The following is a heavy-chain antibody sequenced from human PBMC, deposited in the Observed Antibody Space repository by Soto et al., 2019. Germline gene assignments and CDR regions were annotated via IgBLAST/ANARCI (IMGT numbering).Heavy chain of an antibody. CDR3: ARGKYYETNWFDP. CDR1: GGSIITYY. V-gene: IGHV4-59*01. Sequence: SETLSLTCTVSGGSIITYYWAWIRQSPGKGLEWIGHIYYNGKTDYNPSLKSRVTISVDTSKSQFSLDLNSVTAADTAVYFCARGKYYETNWFDPWSQGILVTVS. J-gene: IGHJ5*02. D-gene: IGHD3-3*01. CDR2: IYYNGKT.